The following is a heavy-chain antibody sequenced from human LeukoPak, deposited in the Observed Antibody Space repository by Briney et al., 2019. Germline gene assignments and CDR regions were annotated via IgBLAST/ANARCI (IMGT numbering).Heavy chain of an antibody. CDR1: GYTFTSYA. CDR3: AGEKGDWLAQIYDY. V-gene: IGHV1-18*01. J-gene: IGHJ4*02. D-gene: IGHD3-9*01. Sequence: ASVKVSCKASGYTFTSYAIGWVRQAPGQGLQWMGWISPYNGNTNYAQNLQGRVTMTTDTSTNTAYMELRSLRFDDTAVYYCAGEKGDWLAQIYDYWGQGTLVTVSS. CDR2: ISPYNGNT.